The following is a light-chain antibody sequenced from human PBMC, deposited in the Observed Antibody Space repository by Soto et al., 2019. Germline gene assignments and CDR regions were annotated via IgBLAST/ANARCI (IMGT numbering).Light chain of an antibody. CDR3: SSYTSSNTQV. Sequence: QSALTQPASVSGSPGQSITVSCIGTSSDIGGYNYVSWYQQHPGKAPKLMIHDVSNRPSGVSDRFSGSTSGNTASLTISGLQVDDAAYYYCSSYTSSNTQVFGGGTKLTVL. J-gene: IGLJ2*01. CDR2: DVS. V-gene: IGLV2-14*03. CDR1: SSDIGGYNY.